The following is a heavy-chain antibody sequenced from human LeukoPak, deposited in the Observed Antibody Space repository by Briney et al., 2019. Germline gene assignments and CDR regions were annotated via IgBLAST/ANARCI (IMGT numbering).Heavy chain of an antibody. D-gene: IGHD6-19*01. CDR1: GFNFNKYD. V-gene: IGHV3-23*01. CDR2: ITGRSDKT. J-gene: IGHJ4*02. Sequence: GGSLRLSCAASGFNFNKYDMTWTRQAPGKGLEWVSTITGRSDKTYYTDSVKGRFVTSRDNSKDTLYLQMNSLRAEDTALYYCAKGGWLDDLGQGALVTVSS. CDR3: AKGGWLDD.